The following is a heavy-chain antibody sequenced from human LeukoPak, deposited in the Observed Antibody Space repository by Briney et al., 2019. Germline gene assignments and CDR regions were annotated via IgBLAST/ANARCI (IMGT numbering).Heavy chain of an antibody. CDR2: IYYSGST. CDR1: GGSISSSSYY. CDR3: ARDRLHTYITGWPDAFDI. J-gene: IGHJ3*02. Sequence: SETLSLTCTVSGGSISSSSYYWGWIRQPSGKGLEWIGSIYYSGSTYYKPSLKSRVTISVDTSKNQFSLKLSSVTAADTAFYYCARDRLHTYITGWPDAFDIWGQGTMVTVSS. D-gene: IGHD6-19*01. V-gene: IGHV4-39*07.